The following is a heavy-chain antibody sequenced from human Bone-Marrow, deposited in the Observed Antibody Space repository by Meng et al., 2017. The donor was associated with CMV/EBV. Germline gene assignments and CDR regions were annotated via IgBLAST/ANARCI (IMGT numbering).Heavy chain of an antibody. V-gene: IGHV1-2*02. J-gene: IGHJ5*02. CDR3: ARDVDYPNWFDP. CDR1: GYTFTDYY. Sequence: ASVKVSCKASGYTFTDYYLHWVRQAPGQGLEWMGWSNPNSGGTNYAQKFQGRVTMTRDTSISTAYMELSRLRSDDTAVYSCARDVDYPNWFDPWGQGTLVTVSS. CDR2: SNPNSGGT. D-gene: IGHD4-11*01.